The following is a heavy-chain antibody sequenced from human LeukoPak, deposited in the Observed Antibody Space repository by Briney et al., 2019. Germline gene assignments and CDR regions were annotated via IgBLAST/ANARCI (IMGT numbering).Heavy chain of an antibody. Sequence: PSETLSLTCTVSGGSISSSSYYWGWIRQPPGKGLEWIGSIYYSGSTYYNPSLKSRVTISVDTSKNQFSLKLSSVTAADTAVYYCARLTRIPTGYIRNDDYWGQGTLVTVSS. J-gene: IGHJ4*02. CDR1: GGSISSSSYY. CDR2: IYYSGST. D-gene: IGHD1-1*01. CDR3: ARLTRIPTGYIRNDDY. V-gene: IGHV4-39*01.